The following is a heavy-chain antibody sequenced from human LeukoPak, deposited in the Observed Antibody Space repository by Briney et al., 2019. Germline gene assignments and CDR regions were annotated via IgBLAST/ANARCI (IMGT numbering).Heavy chain of an antibody. D-gene: IGHD2-2*03. Sequence: ASVKVSCKASGYTFIAYYMFWVRQAPGQGLEWLGWINPNSGATGHAQKFQGRVTMTRDTSISTSYMEVTGLRSDDTAVYFCARDGYCRGSSCPFQHWGQGTMVTVSS. CDR3: ARDGYCRGSSCPFQH. CDR1: GYTFIAYY. V-gene: IGHV1-2*02. CDR2: INPNSGAT. J-gene: IGHJ1*01.